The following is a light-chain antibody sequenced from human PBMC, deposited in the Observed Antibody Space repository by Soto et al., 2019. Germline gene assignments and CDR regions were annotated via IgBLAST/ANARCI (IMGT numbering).Light chain of an antibody. Sequence: EKVLTQSPATLSVSPGERATLSCRASQSVSSNIAWYQQKPGQAHRFLIFGASTRATVIPARFSGRESGTEFTLTISNVQSEDFGVYYCQQYNDWPPLTFGGGTKVEIK. CDR2: GAS. V-gene: IGKV3-15*01. J-gene: IGKJ4*01. CDR3: QQYNDWPPLT. CDR1: QSVSSN.